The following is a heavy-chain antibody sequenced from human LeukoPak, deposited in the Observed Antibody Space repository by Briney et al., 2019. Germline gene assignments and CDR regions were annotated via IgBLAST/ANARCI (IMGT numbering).Heavy chain of an antibody. D-gene: IGHD1-26*01. V-gene: IGHV1-69*04. CDR3: ARDPAGAAGETLFDY. CDR2: IIPILGIA. CDR1: GGTFSSYT. Sequence: SVKVSCKASGGTFSSYTISWVRQAPGQGLEWMGRIIPILGIANYAQKFQGRVTTTADKSTSTAYMELSSLRSEDTAVYYCARDPAGAAGETLFDYWGQGTLVTVSS. J-gene: IGHJ4*02.